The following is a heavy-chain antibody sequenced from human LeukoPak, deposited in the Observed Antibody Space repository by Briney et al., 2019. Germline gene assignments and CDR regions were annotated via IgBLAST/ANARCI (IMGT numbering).Heavy chain of an antibody. J-gene: IGHJ5*01. CDR2: IYYSGST. V-gene: IGHV4-59*08. CDR3: ARGPPDFYNSGSYYNGYNWFDS. CDR1: GGSISSYY. Sequence: SETLSLTCTVSGGSISSYYWSWIRQPPGKGLEWIGYIYYSGSTNYNPSLKSRVTISADTSKNQFSLTLTSVTAADTAVYYCARGPPDFYNSGSYYNGYNWFDSWGQGTLVTVSS. D-gene: IGHD3-10*01.